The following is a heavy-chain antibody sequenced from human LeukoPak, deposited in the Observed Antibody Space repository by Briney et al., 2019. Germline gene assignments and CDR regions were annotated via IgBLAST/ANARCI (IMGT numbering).Heavy chain of an antibody. Sequence: ASVKVSCKASGYTFTSYDINWVRHATGQGLELMGWMNPNSGNTGYAQKFQGRVTMTRNTSIGTAYMELSSLRSEDTAVYYCAREGYGIAAAYHYYYYYMDVWGKGTTVTVSS. CDR2: MNPNSGNT. D-gene: IGHD6-13*01. J-gene: IGHJ6*03. CDR1: GYTFTSYD. CDR3: AREGYGIAAAYHYYYYYMDV. V-gene: IGHV1-8*01.